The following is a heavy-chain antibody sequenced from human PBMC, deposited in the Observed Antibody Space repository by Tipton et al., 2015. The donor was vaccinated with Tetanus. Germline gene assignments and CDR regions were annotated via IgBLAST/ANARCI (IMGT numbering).Heavy chain of an antibody. CDR1: RGSISRDIYN. D-gene: IGHD3-22*01. CDR2: IYYSGSA. CDR3: ARDRGLTTSGGIGMDV. Sequence: GLVKPSETLSLTCTVSRGSISRDIYNWGWIRQPPGKGLEWIGYIYYSGSAKYNPSLKSRVTISEDTSKNQFSLKLSSVTAADTAVYYCARDRGLTTSGGIGMDVWGQGTTVTVAS. V-gene: IGHV4-61*01. J-gene: IGHJ6*02.